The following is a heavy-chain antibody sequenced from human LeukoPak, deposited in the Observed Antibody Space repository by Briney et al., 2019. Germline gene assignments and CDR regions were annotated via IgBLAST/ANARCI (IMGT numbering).Heavy chain of an antibody. V-gene: IGHV3-64D*06. D-gene: IGHD3-10*01. J-gene: IGHJ4*02. CDR3: VTDRRGILVRGTTFDY. CDR2: ISSNGGST. CDR1: GFTFSSYA. Sequence: GGSLRLSCSASGFTFSSYAMHWVRQAPGKGLEYVSAISSNGGSTYYADSVKGRFTISRDNSKNTLYLQMSSLRAEDTAVYHCVTDRRGILVRGTTFDYWGQGTLVTVSS.